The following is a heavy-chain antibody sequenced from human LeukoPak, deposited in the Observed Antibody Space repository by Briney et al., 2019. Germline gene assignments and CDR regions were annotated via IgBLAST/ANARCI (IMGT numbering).Heavy chain of an antibody. Sequence: ASVKVSCKASGYTFTSYGISWVRQAPGQGLEWMGWISAYNGNTNYAQKLQGRGTMTTDTSTSIAYMELRSLRSDDTAVYYCARAMITFGGVIVHLFDYWGQGTLVTVSS. D-gene: IGHD3-16*02. CDR1: GYTFTSYG. CDR3: ARAMITFGGVIVHLFDY. V-gene: IGHV1-18*01. CDR2: ISAYNGNT. J-gene: IGHJ4*02.